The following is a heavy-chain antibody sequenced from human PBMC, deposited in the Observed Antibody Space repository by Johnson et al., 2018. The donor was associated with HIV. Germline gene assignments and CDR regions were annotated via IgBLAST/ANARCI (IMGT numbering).Heavy chain of an antibody. CDR2: IWYDGTNK. D-gene: IGHD1-26*01. V-gene: IGHV3-30*18. J-gene: IGHJ3*02. Sequence: QVQLVESGGGVVQPGRSLRLSCAASGFTFSSYAMHWVRQAPGKGLEWVALIWYDGTNKYYADSVKGRFTISRDNSKNTLYLQMNSLRAEDTAVYYCAKSGFSGSYQGAYDIWGQGTMVTVSS. CDR3: AKSGFSGSYQGAYDI. CDR1: GFTFSSYA.